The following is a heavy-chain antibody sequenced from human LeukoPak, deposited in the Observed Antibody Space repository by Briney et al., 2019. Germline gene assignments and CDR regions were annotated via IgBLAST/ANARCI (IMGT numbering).Heavy chain of an antibody. CDR1: GFTFSSYG. V-gene: IGHV3-30*02. CDR3: AKERHAPAHFDY. Sequence: GGSLRLSCAASGFTFSSYGMHWVRQAPGKGLEWAAFIRYDGSNKYYADSVKGRFTISRDNSKNTLYLQMNSLRAEDTAVYYCAKERHAPAHFDYWGQGTLVTVSS. CDR2: IRYDGSNK. J-gene: IGHJ4*02.